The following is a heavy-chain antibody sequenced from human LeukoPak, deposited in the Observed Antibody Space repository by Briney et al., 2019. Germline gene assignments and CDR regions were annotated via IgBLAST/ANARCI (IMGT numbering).Heavy chain of an antibody. CDR3: ARLAQIWFGELLYYYYYMDV. CDR2: IYYSGTT. CDR1: GGSTTGHY. D-gene: IGHD3-10*01. J-gene: IGHJ6*03. Sequence: TSETLSLTCSVSGGSTTGHYWSWIRQPPGKGLEWIGYIYYSGTTQYNPSLKSRVTISVDTSKNQFSLKLSSVTAADTAVYYCARLAQIWFGELLYYYYYMDVWGKGTTVTISS. V-gene: IGHV4-59*11.